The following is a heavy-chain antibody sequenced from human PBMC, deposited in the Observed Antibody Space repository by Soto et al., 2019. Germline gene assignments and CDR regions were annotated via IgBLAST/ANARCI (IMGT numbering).Heavy chain of an antibody. V-gene: IGHV1-18*04. CDR2: ISPYNGNT. J-gene: IGHJ4*01. D-gene: IGHD4-17*01. Sequence: QVQLVQSGTELKKPGASVKVSCRASGYSFIAYGLSWVRQAPGQGLEWMGWISPYNGNTNYAEKFQGRVTMTTDTSTSTAYMDQRNLRSDDTALYYCATTTVTSHFDHWGQGTLVTVSS. CDR1: GYSFIAYG. CDR3: ATTTVTSHFDH.